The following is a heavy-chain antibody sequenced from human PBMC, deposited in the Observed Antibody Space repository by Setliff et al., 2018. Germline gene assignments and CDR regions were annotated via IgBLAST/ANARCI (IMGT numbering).Heavy chain of an antibody. Sequence: GGSLRLSCAASGFIFSGYWMHWVRQAPGKGLVWVSRINSDGSSTSYADSVKGRFTISRDNAKNTLYLQMNSLRAEDTAVYYCARRYYGSGSYFGYWGQGTLVTVSS. CDR3: ARRYYGSGSYFGY. CDR2: INSDGSST. V-gene: IGHV3-74*01. J-gene: IGHJ4*02. CDR1: GFIFSGYW. D-gene: IGHD3-10*01.